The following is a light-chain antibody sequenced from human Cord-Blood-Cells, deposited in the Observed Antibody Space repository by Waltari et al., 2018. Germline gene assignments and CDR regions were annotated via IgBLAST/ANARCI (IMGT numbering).Light chain of an antibody. CDR2: EVS. Sequence: QSALTQPPSASGSPGQSVTISCTGTSSDVGGYNYVSWYQQHPGKASKLMIYEVSKPPSGVPDRFSGSKSGNTASLTVSGLQAEDEADYYCSSYAGSNNLVFGGGTKLTVL. CDR1: SSDVGGYNY. J-gene: IGLJ2*01. V-gene: IGLV2-8*01. CDR3: SSYAGSNNLV.